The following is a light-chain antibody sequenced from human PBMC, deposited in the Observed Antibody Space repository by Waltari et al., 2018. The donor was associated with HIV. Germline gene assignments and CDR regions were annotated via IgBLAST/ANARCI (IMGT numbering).Light chain of an antibody. CDR2: AAS. Sequence: DIQMTQSPSSLSASVGASVPITCRASQGISNSLAWYQQKPGKVPKILIYAASSLQSGVPSRFSGSGSGTDFTLTISSLQPEDVATYYCQRYNSAPPTFGGGTKVEI. CDR1: QGISNS. J-gene: IGKJ4*01. CDR3: QRYNSAPPT. V-gene: IGKV1-27*01.